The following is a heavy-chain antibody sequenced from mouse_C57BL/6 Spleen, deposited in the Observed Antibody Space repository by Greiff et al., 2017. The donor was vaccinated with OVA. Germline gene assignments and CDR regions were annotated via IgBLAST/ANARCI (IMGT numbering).Heavy chain of an antibody. CDR2: IDPENGDT. CDR3: TTGVANAMDY. CDR1: GFNIKDDY. J-gene: IGHJ4*01. V-gene: IGHV14-4*01. Sequence: EVMLVESGAELVRPGASVKLSCTASGFNIKDDYMHWVKQRPEQGLEWIGWIDPENGDTEYASKFQGKATITADTSSNTAYLQLSSLTSEDTAVYYCTTGVANAMDYWGQGTSVTVSS. D-gene: IGHD1-1*01.